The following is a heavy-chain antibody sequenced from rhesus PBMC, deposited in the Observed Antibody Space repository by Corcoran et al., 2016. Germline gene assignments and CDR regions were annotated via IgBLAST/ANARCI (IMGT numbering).Heavy chain of an antibody. Sequence: QVQLQESGPGLVKPSETLSLTCAVSSGSISGYYWRWIRQPPGKGLEWIGRIYGRGGSTDYNPALKSRVTISTDTSKNQFSLKLSSVTAADTAVYFCARRPNSGDWSLDYWGQGVLVTVSS. J-gene: IGHJ4*01. D-gene: IGHD6-37*01. CDR2: IYGRGGST. CDR3: ARRPNSGDWSLDY. V-gene: IGHV4-160*01. CDR1: SGSISGYY.